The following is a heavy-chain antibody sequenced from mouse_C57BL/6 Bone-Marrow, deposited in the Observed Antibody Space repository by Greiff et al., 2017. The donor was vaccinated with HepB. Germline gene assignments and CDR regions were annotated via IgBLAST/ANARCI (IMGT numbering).Heavy chain of an antibody. V-gene: IGHV1-55*01. J-gene: IGHJ2*01. D-gene: IGHD2-4*01. CDR3: AREGVYDYGDY. Sequence: QVQLQQPGAELVMPGASVKLSCKASGYTFTSYWMHWVKQRPGQGLEWIGDIYPGSGSTNYNEKLKSKATMTVDTSSSTAYMPLSSLTSEDAAVYYCAREGVYDYGDYWGQGTTLTVSS. CDR1: GYTFTSYW. CDR2: IYPGSGST.